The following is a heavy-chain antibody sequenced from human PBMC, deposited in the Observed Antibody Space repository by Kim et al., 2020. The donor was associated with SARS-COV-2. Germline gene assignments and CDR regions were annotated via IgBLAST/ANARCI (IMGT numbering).Heavy chain of an antibody. J-gene: IGHJ6*02. Sequence: GGSLRLSCAASGFTFSSNGMHWVRQAPGKGLEWLAVIWYDGSKKYYADSVKGRFTISRDISKNTLDLQMNSLRAEDTAVYYCARHTSRWLDGMDVWGQGTTVTVSS. CDR1: GFTFSSNG. D-gene: IGHD6-13*01. V-gene: IGHV3-33*01. CDR2: IWYDGSKK. CDR3: ARHTSRWLDGMDV.